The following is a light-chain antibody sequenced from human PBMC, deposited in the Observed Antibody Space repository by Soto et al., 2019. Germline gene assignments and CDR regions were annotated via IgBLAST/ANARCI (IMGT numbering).Light chain of an antibody. CDR2: GAS. CDR3: QQYGRSPLT. Sequence: EIVLTQSPGTLSLSPGERATLSCSASQSVSSSYLAWYQQKPGQAPRLLIYGASSRATGIPDRFSGSGSGKNFTLIISRLEPEDFAVYYCQQYGRSPLTFGGGTKVHI. CDR1: QSVSSSY. J-gene: IGKJ4*01. V-gene: IGKV3-20*01.